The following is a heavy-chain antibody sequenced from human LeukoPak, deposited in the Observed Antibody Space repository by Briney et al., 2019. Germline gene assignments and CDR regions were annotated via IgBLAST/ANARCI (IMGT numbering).Heavy chain of an antibody. CDR3: ARSLYSSSWYSIGI. D-gene: IGHD6-13*01. CDR2: IYYNGDT. V-gene: IGHV4-39*07. CDR1: SGSISSTTYY. Sequence: SETLSLTCTVSSGSISSTTYYWAWIRQPPGKGLEWIGSIYYNGDTYYNPSLKSRVTISVDTPKNQFSLKLSSVTAADTAVYYCARSLYSSSWYSIGIWGQGTLVTVSS. J-gene: IGHJ4*02.